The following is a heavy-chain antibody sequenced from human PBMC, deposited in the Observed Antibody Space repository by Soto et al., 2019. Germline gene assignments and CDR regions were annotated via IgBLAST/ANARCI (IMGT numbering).Heavy chain of an antibody. CDR1: GYSFTTYG. Sequence: QVQLVQSGGEVKEPGASVKVSCKTSGYSFTTYGISWVRQAPGQGQEWMGWISGYNGSTNYAQNLQGRVTMTTDTSTSTAYMELRSLRSDDTAVYYCAREGPAPYYYYGMDVWGQGSTVTVSS. J-gene: IGHJ6*02. CDR3: AREGPAPYYYYGMDV. V-gene: IGHV1-18*01. CDR2: ISGYNGST.